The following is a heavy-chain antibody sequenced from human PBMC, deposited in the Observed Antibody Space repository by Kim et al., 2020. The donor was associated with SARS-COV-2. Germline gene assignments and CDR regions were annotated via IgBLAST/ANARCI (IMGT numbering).Heavy chain of an antibody. Sequence: GGSLRLSCAASGFTFSSYAMHWVRQAPGKGLEWVAVISYDGSNKYYADSVKGRFTISRDNSKNTLYLQMNSLRAEDTAVYYCARFTVVPAASMEADAFDIWGQGTMVTVSS. D-gene: IGHD2-2*01. CDR2: ISYDGSNK. CDR1: GFTFSSYA. J-gene: IGHJ3*02. CDR3: ARFTVVPAASMEADAFDI. V-gene: IGHV3-30*04.